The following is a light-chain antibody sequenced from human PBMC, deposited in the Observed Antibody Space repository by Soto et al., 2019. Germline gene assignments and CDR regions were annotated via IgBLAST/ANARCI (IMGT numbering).Light chain of an antibody. CDR3: QSYATTLGFL. V-gene: IGLV1-40*01. J-gene: IGLJ2*01. CDR1: SSNIGAGYD. Sequence: QPVLTQPPSVSGAPGQRVTISCTGSSSNIGAGYDVHWYQQLPGTAPKLLIYGNSNRPSGVPDRFSGSKSGTSASLAITGLQAEDGANYYCQSYATTLGFLFGGGPKLTAL. CDR2: GNS.